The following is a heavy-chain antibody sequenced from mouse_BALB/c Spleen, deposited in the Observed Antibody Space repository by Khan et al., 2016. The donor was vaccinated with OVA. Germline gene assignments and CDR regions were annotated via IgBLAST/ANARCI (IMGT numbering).Heavy chain of an antibody. Sequence: QVQLQQSEAELVKPGASVKLSCKTSGYTFTNYWIQWIKQRPGQGLEWIGEIFPGTGTTYYNENFKGKATLTIDTSSTTAYMQLSSLTSEDSAVYFCARGYFGNYDFAYWGQGTLVTVSA. CDR3: ARGYFGNYDFAY. CDR2: IFPGTGTT. J-gene: IGHJ3*01. CDR1: GYTFTNYW. D-gene: IGHD2-1*01. V-gene: IGHV1S132*01.